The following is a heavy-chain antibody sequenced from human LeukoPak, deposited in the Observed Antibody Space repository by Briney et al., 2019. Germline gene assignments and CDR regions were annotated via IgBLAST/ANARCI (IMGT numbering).Heavy chain of an antibody. Sequence: PLASVKVSCKASGYTFNTYGISWVRQAPGQGLEWMGWINAYNGDTNHAQKFQGRVAMTTDTSTTTAYMELGSLRSDDTAVYYCARDGSGHWFEPWGQGTLVTVSS. CDR2: INAYNGDT. D-gene: IGHD6-25*01. J-gene: IGHJ5*02. CDR3: ARDGSGHWFEP. V-gene: IGHV1-18*04. CDR1: GYTFNTYG.